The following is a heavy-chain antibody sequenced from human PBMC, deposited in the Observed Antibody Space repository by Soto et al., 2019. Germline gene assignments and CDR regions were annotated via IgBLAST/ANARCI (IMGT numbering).Heavy chain of an antibody. CDR1: GFTVANNY. Sequence: GGSLRLSCVGTGFTVANNYMSWVRQAPGKGLEWVSVVYSGGSTYYADSVKGRFTISRDDSKNMLYLQMNSLSAEDTAIYYCARGFNWAPNWGQGTLVTVSS. J-gene: IGHJ4*02. CDR2: VYSGGST. CDR3: ARGFNWAPN. D-gene: IGHD3-16*01. V-gene: IGHV3-66*01.